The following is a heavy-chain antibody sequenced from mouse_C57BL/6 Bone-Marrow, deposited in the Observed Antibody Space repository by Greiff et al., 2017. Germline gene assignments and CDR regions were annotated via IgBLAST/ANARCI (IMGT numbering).Heavy chain of an antibody. CDR3: ARWIYYDYDVRVYWYFDV. Sequence: VKLQESGAELARPGASVKLSCKASGYTFTSYGISWVKQRTGQGLEWIGEIYPRSGNTYYNEKFKGKATLTADKSSSTAYMELRSLTSEDSAVYFCARWIYYDYDVRVYWYFDVWGTGTTVTVSS. CDR2: IYPRSGNT. V-gene: IGHV1-81*01. D-gene: IGHD2-4*01. J-gene: IGHJ1*03. CDR1: GYTFTSYG.